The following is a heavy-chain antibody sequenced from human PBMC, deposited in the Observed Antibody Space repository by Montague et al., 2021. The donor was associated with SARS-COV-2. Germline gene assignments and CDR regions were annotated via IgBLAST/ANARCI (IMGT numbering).Heavy chain of an antibody. V-gene: IGHV4-31*03. Sequence: TLSLTCTVSGASISTGPFYWSWIRQYPGKGPEWIGYIYYSGSTYYNPSLKSRVTISVDTSKNQFSLKLSSVTAADTAVYYCARVRYYGSGTSLGMDVWGQGTTVTVSS. D-gene: IGHD3-10*01. CDR1: GASISTGPFY. CDR2: IYYSGST. J-gene: IGHJ6*02. CDR3: ARVRYYGSGTSLGMDV.